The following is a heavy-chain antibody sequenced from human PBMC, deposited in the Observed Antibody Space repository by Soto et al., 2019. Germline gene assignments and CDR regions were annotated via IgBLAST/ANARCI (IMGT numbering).Heavy chain of an antibody. V-gene: IGHV1-2*02. Sequence: QVQLVQSGPEVKKSGASVKVSCKASGYTFTGHYIHWVRQAPGQGPEWMGEIGPKSGDTKYTQKFQGRLTLTRDTSISTVYMELTNLSPEDTAVYYCGRGRSGEIVVFYWGQGTLVTVSS. CDR3: GRGRSGEIVVFY. J-gene: IGHJ4*02. CDR2: IGPKSGDT. CDR1: GYTFTGHY. D-gene: IGHD2-15*01.